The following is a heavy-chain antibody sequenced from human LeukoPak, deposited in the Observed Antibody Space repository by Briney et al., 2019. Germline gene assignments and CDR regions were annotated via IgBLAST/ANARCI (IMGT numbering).Heavy chain of an antibody. Sequence: PGGSLRLSCVVSGFTFSNAWMNWVRQAPGKGLEWVGRIKSKTDGGTTDYAAPVKGRFTISRDDSKNTPYLQMNSLKTEDTAVCYCTTSYYGSETNFDYWGQGTLVTVSS. V-gene: IGHV3-15*01. CDR2: IKSKTDGGTT. CDR1: GFTFSNAW. J-gene: IGHJ4*02. CDR3: TTSYYGSETNFDY. D-gene: IGHD3-10*01.